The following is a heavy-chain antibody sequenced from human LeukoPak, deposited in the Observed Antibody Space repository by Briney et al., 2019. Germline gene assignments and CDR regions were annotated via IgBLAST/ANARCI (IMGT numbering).Heavy chain of an antibody. D-gene: IGHD2-2*01. CDR2: IKQDGSEK. CDR3: ARGEYHLPFDI. J-gene: IGHJ3*02. V-gene: IGHV3-7*04. Sequence: GGSLRLSCAASGFTFSSYWMSWVRLAPGKGLEWVANIKQDGSEKYYVDSVKGRFTISRDNAENSLYLQMNSLRAEDTAVYYCARGEYHLPFDIWGQGTMVTVSS. CDR1: GFTFSSYW.